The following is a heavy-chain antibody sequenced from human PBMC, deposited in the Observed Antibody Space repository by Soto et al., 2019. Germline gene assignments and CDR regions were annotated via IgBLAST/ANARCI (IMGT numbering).Heavy chain of an antibody. Sequence: GGSLRLSCAASEFTFSSYSMNWVRQAPGKGLEWVSYISSSSSTTYYADSVKGRFTISRDNAKNRLYLQMNSLRDADTAVYYCARDSTSWPTDYYYYYGMDVWGQGTTVTFCS. CDR3: ARDSTSWPTDYYYYYGMDV. D-gene: IGHD6-13*01. V-gene: IGHV3-48*02. CDR2: ISSSSSTT. CDR1: EFTFSSYS. J-gene: IGHJ6*02.